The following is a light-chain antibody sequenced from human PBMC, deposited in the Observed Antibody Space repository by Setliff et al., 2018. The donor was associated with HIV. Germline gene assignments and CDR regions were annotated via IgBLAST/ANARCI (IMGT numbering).Light chain of an antibody. CDR2: EVN. Sequence: SVLTQPASVSGSPGQSITISCTGTNSDVGGYNFVSWYQQHPGKAPKVMLYEVNNRPSGVSNRFSGSKSGNTASLTISGLQAEDEADYYCTSYASSSTFVFGSGTKVTV. CDR3: TSYASSSTFV. J-gene: IGLJ1*01. CDR1: NSDVGGYNF. V-gene: IGLV2-14*01.